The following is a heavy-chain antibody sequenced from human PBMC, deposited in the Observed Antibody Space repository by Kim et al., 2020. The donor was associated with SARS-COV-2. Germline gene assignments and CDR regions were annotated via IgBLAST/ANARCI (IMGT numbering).Heavy chain of an antibody. CDR3: AKDGGSDDYGDTGNWFDP. J-gene: IGHJ5*02. CDR2: IWYDGSNK. D-gene: IGHD4-17*01. CDR1: GFTFSSYG. Sequence: GGSLRLSCAASGFTFSSYGMHWVRQAPGKGLEWVAVIWYDGSNKYYADSVKGRFTISRDNSKNTLYLQMNSLRAEDTAVYYCAKDGGSDDYGDTGNWFDPWGQGTLVTVSS. V-gene: IGHV3-33*06.